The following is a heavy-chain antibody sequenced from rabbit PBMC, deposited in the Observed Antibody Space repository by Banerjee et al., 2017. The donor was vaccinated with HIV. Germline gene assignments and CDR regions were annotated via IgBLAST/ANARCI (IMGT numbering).Heavy chain of an antibody. V-gene: IGHV1S45*01. Sequence: QEQLKETGGGLVQPGGSLTLSCKASGFDFSRYYMQWVRQAPGKGLEWIGCIDAGSGTTYYANWAKGRFTISKTSSTTVTLQMTSLTAADTATYFCARDLAGVIGWNFNLWGQGTLVTVS. J-gene: IGHJ4*01. CDR2: IDAGSGTT. CDR1: GFDFSRYYM. CDR3: ARDLAGVIGWNFNL. D-gene: IGHD4-1*01.